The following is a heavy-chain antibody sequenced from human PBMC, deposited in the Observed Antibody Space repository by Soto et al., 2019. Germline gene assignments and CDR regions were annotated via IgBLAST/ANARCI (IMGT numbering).Heavy chain of an antibody. CDR2: MNPNSGNT. Sequence: ASVKVSCKASGYTFTTYDINWVRQATGQGLEWMGWMNPNSGNTHYAQKFQGRVTMTRNTSINTAYMELSSLRFEDTAVYYCASAVYCSGGSCSFDPWGQGTLVTVSS. V-gene: IGHV1-8*01. J-gene: IGHJ5*02. CDR1: GYTFTTYD. D-gene: IGHD2-15*01. CDR3: ASAVYCSGGSCSFDP.